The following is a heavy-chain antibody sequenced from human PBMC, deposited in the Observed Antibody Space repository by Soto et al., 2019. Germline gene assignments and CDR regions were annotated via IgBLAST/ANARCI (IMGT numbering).Heavy chain of an antibody. D-gene: IGHD3-10*01. Sequence: QVQLQESGPGLVKPSQTLFLTCTVSGDSVSGGDSYWSCIRQPPGKALEWIRYTSFGCYTSCTPSLDTRFAISVHMFKSQFSLRLTSLTDADSAIYYCVRGGNPYHYASSGPGTFDKWGQGTLVSVSS. J-gene: IGHJ4*02. CDR3: VRGGNPYHYASSGPGTFDK. CDR1: GDSVSGGDSY. CDR2: TSFGCYT. V-gene: IGHV4-30-4*01.